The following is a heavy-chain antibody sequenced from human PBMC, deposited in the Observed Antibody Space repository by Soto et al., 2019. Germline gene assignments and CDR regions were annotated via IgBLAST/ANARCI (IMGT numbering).Heavy chain of an antibody. D-gene: IGHD2-8*01. Sequence: PGGSLRLSCTASGFTFNRHAMTWVRQVPGKGLEWVSGLSGSGGSIYYADSVKGRFTISRDNSMNTLYLQMNTLRAEDTAVYYCAKVSSAWYAGFFDLWGQGTLVTVSS. J-gene: IGHJ4*02. CDR3: AKVSSAWYAGFFDL. V-gene: IGHV3-23*01. CDR1: GFTFNRHA. CDR2: LSGSGGSI.